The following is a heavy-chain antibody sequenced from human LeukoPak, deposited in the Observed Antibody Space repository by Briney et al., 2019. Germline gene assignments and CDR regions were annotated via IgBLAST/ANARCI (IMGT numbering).Heavy chain of an antibody. D-gene: IGHD5-12*01. Sequence: GASVKVSCKASGYTFTSYYMHWVQQAPGKGLEWMGLVDPEDGETIYAEKFQGRVTITADTSTDTAYMELSSLRSEDTAVYYCATESGLPFDYWGQGTLVTVSS. V-gene: IGHV1-69-2*01. CDR2: VDPEDGET. CDR1: GYTFTSYY. J-gene: IGHJ4*02. CDR3: ATESGLPFDY.